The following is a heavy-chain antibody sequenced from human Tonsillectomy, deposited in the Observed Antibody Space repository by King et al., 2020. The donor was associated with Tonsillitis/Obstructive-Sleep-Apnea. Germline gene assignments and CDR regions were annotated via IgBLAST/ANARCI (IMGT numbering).Heavy chain of an antibody. D-gene: IGHD2-15*01. V-gene: IGHV4-34*01. CDR3: ARAGGGYCRGGSCPPGGY. CDR2: INHSGST. CDR1: GGSFSGYY. J-gene: IGHJ4*02. Sequence: VQLQQWGAGLLKPSETLSLTCGVYGGSFSGYYWTWIRQSPGKGLEWIGEINHSGSTNYNPSLKSRVAISVDTSKNQFFLKLSSVTAADTAVYYCARAGGGYCRGGSCPPGGYWGQGTLVTVSS.